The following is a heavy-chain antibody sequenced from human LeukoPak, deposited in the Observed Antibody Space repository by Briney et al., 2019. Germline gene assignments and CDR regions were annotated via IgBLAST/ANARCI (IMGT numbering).Heavy chain of an antibody. J-gene: IGHJ3*01. V-gene: IGHV3-21*01. CDR3: ARCTASCYANAFDV. D-gene: IGHD2-2*01. Sequence: GGSLRLSCAASGFTFSTYTMSWVRQAPGKGLEWVSSISSSSSYIYYADSVKGRFTISRDNAKNSLYLQMNSLRAEDTAVYYCARCTASCYANAFDVWGQGTLLTVSS. CDR2: ISSSSSYI. CDR1: GFTFSTYT.